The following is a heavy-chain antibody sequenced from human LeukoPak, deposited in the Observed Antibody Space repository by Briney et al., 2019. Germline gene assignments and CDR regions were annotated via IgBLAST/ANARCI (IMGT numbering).Heavy chain of an antibody. J-gene: IGHJ4*02. V-gene: IGHV4-39*01. D-gene: IGHD6-19*01. CDR1: GGSISRSSYY. CDR3: ARPGYSSGWSGPFDY. Sequence: PSETLSLTCTVTGGSISRSSYYWAWIRQPPGKGLEWIGSFYSSGSTYYNPSLKSRVTIYIDTSKNQFSQRLSSVTAADTAVYYCARPGYSSGWSGPFDYWGQGTLVTVSS. CDR2: FYSSGST.